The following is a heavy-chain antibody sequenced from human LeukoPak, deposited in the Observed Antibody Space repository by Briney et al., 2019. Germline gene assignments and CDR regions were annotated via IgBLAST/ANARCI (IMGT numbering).Heavy chain of an antibody. CDR1: GATVSSYA. CDR2: MILILGIT. V-gene: IGHV1-69*10. J-gene: IGHJ4*01. D-gene: IGHD5-18*01. CDR3: ARHRGGGSLITAMGPYYFDY. Sequence: GASVKLSCKASGATVSSYAISWVRHAPGQGLGWMGGMILILGITNNAQKCQGTVTLTADKSTSTAYMELSSLTSEDTAVYYCARHRGGGSLITAMGPYYFDYCGQGTLAT.